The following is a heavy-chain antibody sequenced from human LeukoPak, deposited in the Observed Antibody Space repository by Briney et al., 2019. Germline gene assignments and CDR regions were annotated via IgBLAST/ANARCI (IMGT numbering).Heavy chain of an antibody. CDR3: SRDLRGRDDY. CDR2: INTGGSTT. J-gene: IGHJ4*02. D-gene: IGHD5-24*01. V-gene: IGHV3-74*01. Sequence: VXQAPGXXLVWVSRINTGGSTTDYADSVKGRFTISRDNAKNTLYLQMNSLRAEDTAVYYCSRDLRGRDDYWGQGILVIVSS.